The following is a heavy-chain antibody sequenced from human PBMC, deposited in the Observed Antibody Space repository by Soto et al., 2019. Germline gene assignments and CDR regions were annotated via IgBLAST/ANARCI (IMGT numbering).Heavy chain of an antibody. J-gene: IGHJ4*02. Sequence: QVQLVQSGAEVKKPGASVKVSCKASGYTFTSYDINWVRQAAGQWLEWMGWMNPNRGNTGYAQKFQGRVTMNRDTSITTAYMEPSSLRSEDTAVYYCARGKSLENWGQGTLVIVSS. CDR3: ARGKSLEN. D-gene: IGHD1-1*01. CDR1: GYTFTSYD. CDR2: MNPNRGNT. V-gene: IGHV1-8*01.